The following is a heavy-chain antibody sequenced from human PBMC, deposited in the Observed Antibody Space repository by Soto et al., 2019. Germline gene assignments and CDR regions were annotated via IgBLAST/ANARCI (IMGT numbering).Heavy chain of an antibody. V-gene: IGHV1-18*01. CDR1: GYTFTSYG. CDR2: ISAYNGNT. CDR3: AADVGGYIYGLAKY. J-gene: IGHJ4*02. D-gene: IGHD5-18*01. Sequence: ASVKVSCKASGYTFTSYGISWVRQAPGQGLEWMGWISAYNGNTNYAQKLQGRVTMTTDTSTSTAYMELRSLRSDDTAVYYCAADVGGYIYGLAKYWGQGTLVTVSS.